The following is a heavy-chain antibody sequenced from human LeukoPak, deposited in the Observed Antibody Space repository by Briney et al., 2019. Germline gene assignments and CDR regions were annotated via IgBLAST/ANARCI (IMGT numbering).Heavy chain of an antibody. V-gene: IGHV1-3*01. Sequence: ASVKVSCKASGYTFTNSAMHWVRQAPGQRLEWMGWINPGNGNTKYSQKFQGRVTMTTDTSTSTAYMELRSLRSDDTAVYYCAGDADYDIPTYGMDVWGQGTTVTVSS. D-gene: IGHD3-9*01. CDR2: INPGNGNT. CDR3: AGDADYDIPTYGMDV. J-gene: IGHJ6*02. CDR1: GYTFTNSA.